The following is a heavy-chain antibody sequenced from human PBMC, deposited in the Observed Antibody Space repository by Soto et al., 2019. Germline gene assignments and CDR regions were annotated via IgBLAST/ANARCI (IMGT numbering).Heavy chain of an antibody. Sequence: EVQLLESGGGLVQPGGYLRLSCAASGFTCSSYAMSWVRQAPGKGLEWVSTISGGGDGTYYADSVKGRFTISRDNSRNTLYLQMNSLRAEDTAVDYCAKKGLGSLTTYWSGGCCHYAFYIWGQGTMVTVSS. CDR1: GFTCSSYA. D-gene: IGHD2-15*01. J-gene: IGHJ3*02. V-gene: IGHV3-23*01. CDR3: AKKGLGSLTTYWSGGCCHYAFYI. CDR2: ISGGGDGT.